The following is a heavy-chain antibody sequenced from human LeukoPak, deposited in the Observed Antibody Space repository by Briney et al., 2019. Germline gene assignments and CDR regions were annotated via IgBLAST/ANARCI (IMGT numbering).Heavy chain of an antibody. CDR2: INPNSGGT. V-gene: IGHV1-2*06. Sequence: ASVKVSCKASGYTFTGYYMHWVRQAPGQGLEWMGRINPNSGGTNYAQKFQGRVTMARDTSISTASMELSRLRSDDTAVYYCARDSSSWFSTEDYGMDVWGQGTTVTVSS. CDR3: ARDSSSWFSTEDYGMDV. J-gene: IGHJ6*02. D-gene: IGHD6-13*01. CDR1: GYTFTGYY.